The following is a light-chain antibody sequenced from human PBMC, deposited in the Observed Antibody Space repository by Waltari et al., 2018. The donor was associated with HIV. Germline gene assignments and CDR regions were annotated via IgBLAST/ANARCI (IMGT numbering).Light chain of an antibody. J-gene: IGLJ1*01. V-gene: IGLV1-51*01. Sequence: TQPPSVSAAPGQRVALSFSGGSSNLANNYVPRYQQVPGRAPRLLIYDNDKRPSGISDRFSASKAGMSATLVITGLQIVDEADYYCGTWDSSLSLYVFGTGTTVLVL. CDR1: SSNLANNY. CDR3: GTWDSSLSLYV. CDR2: DND.